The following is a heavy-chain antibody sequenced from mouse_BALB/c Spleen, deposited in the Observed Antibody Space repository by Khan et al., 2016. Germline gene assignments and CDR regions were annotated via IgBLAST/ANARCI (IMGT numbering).Heavy chain of an antibody. CDR1: GDSITSGY. CDR2: ISYSGGT. CDR3: ARYGYYDSSGCYYWYFDV. Sequence: EVQLQESGPSLVKPSQTLSLTCSVTGDSITSGYWNWIRKFPGNKLEYMGYISYSGGTYYNPSLKSRFSISRATSKNQYYPQLSSVTSEDTATYYCARYGYYDSSGCYYWYFDVWGAGTTVTVSS. V-gene: IGHV3-8*02. D-gene: IGHD1-1*01. J-gene: IGHJ1*01.